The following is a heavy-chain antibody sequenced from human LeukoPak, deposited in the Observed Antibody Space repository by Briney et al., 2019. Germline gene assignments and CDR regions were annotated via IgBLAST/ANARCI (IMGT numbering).Heavy chain of an antibody. Sequence: PGGSLRLSCAASGFTFSSYAMSWVRQAPGKGLEWVSAISSSGSTIYYADSVKGRFTISRDNAKNSLYLQMNSLRAEDTAVYYCASTDLYSSSSGYWGQGTLVTVSS. V-gene: IGHV3-48*04. D-gene: IGHD6-6*01. J-gene: IGHJ4*02. CDR1: GFTFSSYA. CDR2: ISSSGSTI. CDR3: ASTDLYSSSSGY.